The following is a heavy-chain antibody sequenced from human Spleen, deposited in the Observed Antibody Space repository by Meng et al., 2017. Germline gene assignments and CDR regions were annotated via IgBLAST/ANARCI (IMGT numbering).Heavy chain of an antibody. Sequence: QAQLQPWGAGLVKPSETLSLTCVVSGGSFSDYYWSWIRQPPGKGLEWIGEINHSGSTNYNPSLESRATVSVDTSQNNLSLKLSSVTAADSAVYYCARGPTTMAHDFDYWGQGTLVTVSS. V-gene: IGHV4-34*01. CDR1: GGSFSDYY. CDR3: ARGPTTMAHDFDY. D-gene: IGHD4-11*01. J-gene: IGHJ4*02. CDR2: INHSGST.